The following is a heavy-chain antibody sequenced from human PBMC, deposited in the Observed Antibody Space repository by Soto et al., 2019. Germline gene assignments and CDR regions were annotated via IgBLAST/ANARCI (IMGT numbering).Heavy chain of an antibody. J-gene: IGHJ5*02. V-gene: IGHV1-8*01. Sequence: QVQLVQSGAEVKKLGASVKVSCKASGYTFTSYDINWVRQATGQGLEWMGWMNPNSGNTGYAQKFQGRVTMTRNSSISTAYMELSSLRSDDTAVYYCARELYSTVRFDPWGQGTLVTVSS. CDR2: MNPNSGNT. CDR3: ARELYSTVRFDP. CDR1: GYTFTSYD. D-gene: IGHD6-13*01.